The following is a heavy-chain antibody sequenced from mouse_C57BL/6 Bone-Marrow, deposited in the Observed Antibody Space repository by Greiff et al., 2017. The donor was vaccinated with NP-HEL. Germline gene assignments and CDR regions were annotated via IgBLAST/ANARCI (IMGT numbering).Heavy chain of an antibody. J-gene: IGHJ1*03. CDR1: GYTFTSYW. CDR3: ASRLGPSHWYFDV. Sequence: VQLQQPGAELVMPGASVKLSCKASGYTFTSYWMHWVKQRPGQGLEWIGEIDPSDSYTNYNQKFKGKSTLTVDKSSSTAYMQLSSLTSEDSAVYYCASRLGPSHWYFDVWGTGTTVTVSS. V-gene: IGHV1-69*01. D-gene: IGHD4-1*01. CDR2: IDPSDSYT.